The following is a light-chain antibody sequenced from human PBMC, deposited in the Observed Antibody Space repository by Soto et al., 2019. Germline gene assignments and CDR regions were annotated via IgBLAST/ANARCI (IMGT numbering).Light chain of an antibody. V-gene: IGLV1-40*01. Sequence: QSVLAQPPSVSGAPGQRVTISCTGSSSDIGAGYDVHWYQQLPGTAPKLLIYGNSNRPSGVPDHFSGSKSGTSACLAITRLQAEDEAEYYCQSYDSSLSGSGVFGTATKVTVL. CDR3: QSYDSSLSGSGV. CDR2: GNS. J-gene: IGLJ1*01. CDR1: SSDIGAGYD.